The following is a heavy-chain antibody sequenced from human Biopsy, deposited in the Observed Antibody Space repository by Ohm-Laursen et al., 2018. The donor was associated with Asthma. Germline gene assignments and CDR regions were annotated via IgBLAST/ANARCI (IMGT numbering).Heavy chain of an antibody. D-gene: IGHD1-1*01. Sequence: SLRLSCAAAGFSFSNFAIHWVRQAPGKGLEWVGVISKDASTQDYADSVKGRFTMARDNSKNTLDLQMNSLREEDTAVYYCVRDGTDDAFDIWGQGTMVTVSS. CDR3: VRDGTDDAFDI. CDR2: ISKDASTQ. CDR1: GFSFSNFA. J-gene: IGHJ3*02. V-gene: IGHV3-30*06.